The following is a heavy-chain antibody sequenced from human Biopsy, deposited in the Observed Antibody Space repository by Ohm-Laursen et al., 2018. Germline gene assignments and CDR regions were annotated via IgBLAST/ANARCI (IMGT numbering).Heavy chain of an antibody. J-gene: IGHJ6*02. CDR2: ISETSSHI. CDR1: GFSVSSYD. Sequence: GSLRLSCAASGFSVSSYDMNWVHQAPGKGLEWISYISETSSHIYDADSVRGRFTVARDIAKNSLYLQLNSLGVEDTAVYYCARDSSRRAREGGMDVWGQGTTVTVSS. CDR3: ARDSSRRAREGGMDV. D-gene: IGHD6-6*01. V-gene: IGHV3-21*01.